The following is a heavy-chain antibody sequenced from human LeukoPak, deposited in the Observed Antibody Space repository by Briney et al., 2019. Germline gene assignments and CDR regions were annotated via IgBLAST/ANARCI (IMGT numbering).Heavy chain of an antibody. V-gene: IGHV1-2*02. CDR3: ARANALYCSSTSCLFDC. D-gene: IGHD2-2*01. CDR1: GYTFTDYY. J-gene: IGHJ4*02. Sequence: GASVKVSCKASGYTFTDYYIHWVRQAPGQGLEWMAWINPNSGGTYYAQNFHGRITLTRDTSISTAYMELSRLRSDDTAIYYCARANALYCSSTSCLFDCWGQGTLVTVSS. CDR2: INPNSGGT.